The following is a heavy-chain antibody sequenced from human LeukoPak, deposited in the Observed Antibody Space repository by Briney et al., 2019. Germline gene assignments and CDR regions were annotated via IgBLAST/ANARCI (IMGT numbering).Heavy chain of an antibody. CDR1: GYTFTNYY. D-gene: IGHD3-3*01. CDR2: ISAYNGNT. V-gene: IGHV1-18*04. J-gene: IGHJ4*02. CDR3: ARDEYDFWSGEGFDY. Sequence: ASVKVSCKAAGYTFTNYYMHWVRQAPGQGLEWMGWISAYNGNTNYAQKLQGRVTMTTDTSTSTAYMELRSLRSDDTAVYYCARDEYDFWSGEGFDYWGQGTLVTVSS.